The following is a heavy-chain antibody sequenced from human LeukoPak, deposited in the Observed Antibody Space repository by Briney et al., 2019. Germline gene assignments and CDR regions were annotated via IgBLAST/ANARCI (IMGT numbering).Heavy chain of an antibody. CDR1: GFTFSDYY. CDR2: ISGSGSTI. J-gene: IGHJ4*02. V-gene: IGHV3-11*04. Sequence: GGSLRLSCAASGFTFSDYYMSWIRQAPGKGLEWVSYISGSGSTIYYADSVKGRFTISRDNAKNSLYLQMNSLRAEDTAVYYCARVEYSSSFFDYWGQGTLVTVSS. CDR3: ARVEYSSSFFDY. D-gene: IGHD6-6*01.